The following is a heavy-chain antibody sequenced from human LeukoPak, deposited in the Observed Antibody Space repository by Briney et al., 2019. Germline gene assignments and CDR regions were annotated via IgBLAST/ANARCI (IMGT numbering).Heavy chain of an antibody. Sequence: PSETLSLTCTVSSGSISSGSYYWSWIRQPAGKGLEWIGRIYTSGSTNYNPSLKSRVTISVDTSKNQFSLKLSSVTAADTAVYYCAREFRVWEWHYFDYWGQGTLVTVSS. CDR3: AREFRVWEWHYFDY. D-gene: IGHD6-19*01. CDR2: IYTSGST. V-gene: IGHV4-61*02. CDR1: SGSISSGSYY. J-gene: IGHJ4*02.